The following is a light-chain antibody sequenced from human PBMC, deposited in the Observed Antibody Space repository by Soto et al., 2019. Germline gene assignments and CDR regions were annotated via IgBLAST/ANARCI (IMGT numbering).Light chain of an antibody. Sequence: DIQLTQSPSFLSASVGDRVTITCRASQSITNRLAWYQQKPGEAPKVLIYDASNLEYGVPSRFSGSGFGTEFILTISSLQPDDFATYWCQHYGGMWTFGQGTKVDIK. CDR3: QHYGGMWT. CDR1: QSITNR. CDR2: DAS. J-gene: IGKJ1*01. V-gene: IGKV1-5*01.